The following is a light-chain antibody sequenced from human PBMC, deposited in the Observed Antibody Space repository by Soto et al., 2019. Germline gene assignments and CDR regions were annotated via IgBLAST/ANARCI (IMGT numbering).Light chain of an antibody. Sequence: QSVLTQPPSASGSPGQSVTISCTGTSSDVGRYNYVSWYQQHPGKTPKLIIYEVTKRPSGVPDRFSASKSGNTASLTVSGLQAEDEADYYCSSHAGSNSFYVFGTGTKSPS. CDR1: SSDVGRYNY. V-gene: IGLV2-8*01. CDR2: EVT. J-gene: IGLJ1*01. CDR3: SSHAGSNSFYV.